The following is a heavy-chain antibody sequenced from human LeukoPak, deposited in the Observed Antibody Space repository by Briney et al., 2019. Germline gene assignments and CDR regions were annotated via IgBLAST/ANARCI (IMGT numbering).Heavy chain of an antibody. CDR3: ARGVGLGEYIYGFQVY. Sequence: SGGSLRLSCGASGFTFSSYWMSWVRQAPGKGLEWVANINQDGSEIYYVDSVKGRFTISRDNAKNSLYLQMNSLGSEDTAVYYCARGVGLGEYIYGFQVYGGQEPWSPSPQ. J-gene: IGHJ4*02. V-gene: IGHV3-7*01. CDR2: INQDGSEI. D-gene: IGHD5-18*01. CDR1: GFTFSSYW.